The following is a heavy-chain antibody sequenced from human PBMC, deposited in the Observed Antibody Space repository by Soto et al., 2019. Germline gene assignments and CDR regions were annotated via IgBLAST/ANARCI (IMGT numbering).Heavy chain of an antibody. CDR2: ISSSSSYI. D-gene: IGHD7-27*01. V-gene: IGHV3-21*01. Sequence: GGSLRLSCAASGFTFSSYSMNWVRQAPGKGLEWVSSISSSSSYIYYADSVKGRFTISRDNAKNSLYLQMNSLRAEDTAVYDCAREGGLGVYYFDYWGQGTLVTVSS. J-gene: IGHJ4*02. CDR3: AREGGLGVYYFDY. CDR1: GFTFSSYS.